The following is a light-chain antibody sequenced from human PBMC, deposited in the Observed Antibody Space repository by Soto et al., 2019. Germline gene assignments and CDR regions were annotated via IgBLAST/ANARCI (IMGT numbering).Light chain of an antibody. J-gene: IGKJ5*01. CDR3: QQYAASPIT. CDR1: QTVSKNY. V-gene: IGKV3-20*01. CDR2: AAS. Sequence: EIVLTQSPGTLSLSPGEGTTLSCRASQTVSKNYLAWYQQKPGQAPRLLIYAASSRTIGIPDRFSGSGSGTEFTLTISRLEPEDFAVFYCQQYAASPITFGQGTRLEIK.